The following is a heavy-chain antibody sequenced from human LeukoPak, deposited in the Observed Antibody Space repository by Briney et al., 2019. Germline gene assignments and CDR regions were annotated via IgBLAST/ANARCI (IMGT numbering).Heavy chain of an antibody. CDR2: IYSGGST. V-gene: IGHV3-66*01. J-gene: IGHJ6*04. D-gene: IGHD3-10*02. Sequence: GGSLRLSCAASEFSVCSNYMTWVRQAPGKGLEWVSLIYSGGSTYYSDSVKGRFTISRDNSKNTLYLQMNSLRAEDTAVYYCAELGITMIGGVWGKGTTVTISS. CDR3: AELGITMIGGV. CDR1: EFSVCSNY.